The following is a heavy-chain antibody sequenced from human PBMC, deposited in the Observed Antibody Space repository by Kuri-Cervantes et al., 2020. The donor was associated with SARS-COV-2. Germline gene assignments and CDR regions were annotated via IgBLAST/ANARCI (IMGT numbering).Heavy chain of an antibody. J-gene: IGHJ4*02. Sequence: GESLKISCAASGFSFSNFAMNWVRQAPGKGLEWVSLISGNADFTYYADSVKGRFTISRDNSKNTLYPQMNSLRAEDTAVYYCAKAGKKEGHCSRTSCYLDSDYWGQGALVTVSS. CDR3: AKAGKKEGHCSRTSCYLDSDY. D-gene: IGHD2-2*01. CDR2: ISGNADFT. V-gene: IGHV3-23*01. CDR1: GFSFSNFA.